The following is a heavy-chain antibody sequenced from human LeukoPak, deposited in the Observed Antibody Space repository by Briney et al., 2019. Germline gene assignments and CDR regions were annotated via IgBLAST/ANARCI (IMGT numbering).Heavy chain of an antibody. CDR3: ARDSGSSSLADP. CDR1: GYTFTTYY. D-gene: IGHD2-2*01. J-gene: IGHJ5*02. Sequence: ASVKVSCKASGYTFTTYYMHWVRQAPGQGLEWMGIIHPSSGSAASAQKFQGRLTMTRDTTTSTVYMELSSLTSEDTAVYYCARDSGSSSLADPWGQGTLVTVS. V-gene: IGHV1-46*01. CDR2: IHPSSGSA.